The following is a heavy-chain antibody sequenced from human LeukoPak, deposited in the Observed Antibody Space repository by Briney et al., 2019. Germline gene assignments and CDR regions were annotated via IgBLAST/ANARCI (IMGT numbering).Heavy chain of an antibody. J-gene: IGHJ1*01. CDR3: ARDCDRSGYYCY. D-gene: IGHD3-22*01. V-gene: IGHV1-18*01. CDR2: ISTYNGIT. CDR1: GYTFSDYG. Sequence: ASVKASCKASGYTFSDYGISWVRQAPGQGLEWMGWISTYNGITNYAQKLQGRVAINTDTSTSTAYMELRSLRSDDTAVYYCARDCDRSGYYCYWGQGTLVTVSS.